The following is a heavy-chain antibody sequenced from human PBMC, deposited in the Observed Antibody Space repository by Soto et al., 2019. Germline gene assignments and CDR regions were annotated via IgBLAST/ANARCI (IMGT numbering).Heavy chain of an antibody. CDR2: VKPDGSER. D-gene: IGHD6-13*01. Sequence: EVQLVESGGGLVQPGGSLRLSCAASGFTFSRHWMSWVRQASGKGLEWVANVKPDGSERYYADSVKGRFTISRDNAKDSLYLQMDNLRAEDTAVYYCARQQSWGQGTLVTVSS. CDR1: GFTFSRHW. J-gene: IGHJ4*02. V-gene: IGHV3-7*05. CDR3: ARQQS.